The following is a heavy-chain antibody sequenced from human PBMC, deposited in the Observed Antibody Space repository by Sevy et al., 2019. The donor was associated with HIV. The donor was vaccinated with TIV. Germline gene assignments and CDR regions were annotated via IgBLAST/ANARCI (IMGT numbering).Heavy chain of an antibody. J-gene: IGHJ3*02. V-gene: IGHV4-30-4*01. D-gene: IGHD3-10*01. CDR3: ARAVGFTRGAFDI. CDR1: GDSITTNDYF. Sequence: SETLSLTCTISGDSITTNDYFRTWIRQTPGKGLEWIGYLYDSGSTAYNPSLKSRVSISTDTTKSHFSLNLNSVTGADTAIYYCARAVGFTRGAFDIWGQGITVTVSS. CDR2: LYDSGST.